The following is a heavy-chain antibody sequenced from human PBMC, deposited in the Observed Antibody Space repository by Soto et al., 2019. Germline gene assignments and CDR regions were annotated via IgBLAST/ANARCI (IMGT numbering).Heavy chain of an antibody. CDR3: ASRRFSVEYYDILTGYPSAEYFQH. CDR2: IIPIFGTA. V-gene: IGHV1-69*06. Sequence: QVQLVQSGAEVKKPGSSVKVSCKASGGTFSSYAISWVRQAPGQGLEWMGGIIPIFGTANYAQKFQGRVTITGDKSTGTSYMALSSLRSEDTVVYYCASRRFSVEYYDILTGYPSAEYFQHWGQGTLVTVSS. D-gene: IGHD3-9*01. CDR1: GGTFSSYA. J-gene: IGHJ1*01.